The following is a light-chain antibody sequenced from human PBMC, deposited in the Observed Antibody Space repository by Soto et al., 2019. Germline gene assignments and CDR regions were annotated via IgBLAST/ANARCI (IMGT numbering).Light chain of an antibody. J-gene: IGLJ1*01. CDR2: QAT. V-gene: IGLV2-14*01. CDR1: SSDIGGDKY. CDR3: TSYRSITTFV. Sequence: QSALTQPASVSGSPGQSITISCTGTSSDIGGDKYVSWYQQHPGKAPKLMIYQATNRPSGVSNRFSGSKSGNTASLTISGLQPEDEADYYCTSYRSITTFVFGSGTKLTVL.